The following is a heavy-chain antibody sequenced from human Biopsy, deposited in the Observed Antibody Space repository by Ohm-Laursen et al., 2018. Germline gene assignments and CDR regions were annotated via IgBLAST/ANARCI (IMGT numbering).Heavy chain of an antibody. CDR3: TRGGYYYDSLAYYYWFDP. J-gene: IGHJ5*02. CDR1: GYTFTGYH. V-gene: IGHV1-2*02. Sequence: SVKVSCKTSGYTFTGYHVHWVRQAPGQGLEWMGWINAKTGDTNYAQKFQGRVTMIRDTSISTAYVDLSSLRSDDTAVYYCTRGGYYYDSLAYYYWFDPWGQETLVTVSS. CDR2: INAKTGDT. D-gene: IGHD3-22*01.